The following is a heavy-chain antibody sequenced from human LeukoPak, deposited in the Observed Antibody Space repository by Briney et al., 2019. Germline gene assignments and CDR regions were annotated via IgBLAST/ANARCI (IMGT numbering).Heavy chain of an antibody. D-gene: IGHD2-2*01. CDR3: AKDGFDIVVVPAAMWEEGYFDY. CDR1: GFTFISYA. Sequence: GGSLRLSCAASGFTFISYAMSWVRQAPGKGLEWVSAISGSGGSTYYADSVKGRFTISRDNSKNTLYLQMNSLRAEDTAVYYCAKDGFDIVVVPAAMWEEGYFDYWGQGTLVTVSS. J-gene: IGHJ4*02. CDR2: ISGSGGST. V-gene: IGHV3-23*01.